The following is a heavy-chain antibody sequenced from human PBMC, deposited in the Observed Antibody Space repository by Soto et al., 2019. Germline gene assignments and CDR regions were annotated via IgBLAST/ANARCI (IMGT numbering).Heavy chain of an antibody. CDR1: GYTFTSYG. D-gene: IGHD4-17*01. Sequence: QVQLVQSGAEVKKPGASVKVSCKASGYTFTSYGISWVRQAPGQGLEWMGWISAYNGNTNYAQKLQGRVTMTTDTSTSTGYMELRSLRSDDTAVYYCASTIETTVTSWWYFDYWGQGTLVTVSS. CDR2: ISAYNGNT. V-gene: IGHV1-18*01. J-gene: IGHJ4*02. CDR3: ASTIETTVTSWWYFDY.